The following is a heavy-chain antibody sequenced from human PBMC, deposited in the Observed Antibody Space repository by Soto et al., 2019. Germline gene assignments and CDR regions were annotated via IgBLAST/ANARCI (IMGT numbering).Heavy chain of an antibody. CDR1: GFTFSSYD. CDR2: VSDSGGDR. CDR3: AIALAPYYDLWSGLGCDC. J-gene: IGHJ4*01. D-gene: IGHD3-3*01. Sequence: EAQLLESGGGLVPRGGSLRISCDASGFTFSSYDLSWVRQAPGKGLEWGSTVSDSGGDRYYADPVQGRFTISRDNSKNTVYRQMNSLRADDTAVEFGAIALAPYYDLWSGLGCDCWGHGPLVTVSS. V-gene: IGHV3-23*01.